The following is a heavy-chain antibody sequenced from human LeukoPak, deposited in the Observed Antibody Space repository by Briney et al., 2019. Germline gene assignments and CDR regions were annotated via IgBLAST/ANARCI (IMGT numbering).Heavy chain of an antibody. J-gene: IGHJ6*03. CDR1: GYTFTSYG. Sequence: ASVKVSCKASGYTFTSYGINWVRQATGQGLEWMGWMNPNSGNTGYAQKFQGRVTMTRNTSISTAYMELSSLRSEDTAVYYCARGLAAGYYDSYYYYMDVWGKGTTVTISS. V-gene: IGHV1-8*02. CDR3: ARGLAAGYYDSYYYYMDV. CDR2: MNPNSGNT. D-gene: IGHD3-22*01.